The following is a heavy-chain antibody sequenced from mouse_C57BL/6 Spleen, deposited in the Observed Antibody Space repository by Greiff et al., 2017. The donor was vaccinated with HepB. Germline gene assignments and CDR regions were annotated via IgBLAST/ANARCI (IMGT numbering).Heavy chain of an antibody. D-gene: IGHD4-1*01. CDR3: ARLWDRFAY. CDR1: GFSLTSYG. V-gene: IGHV2-3*01. Sequence: VKLQESGPGLVAPSQRLSITCTVSGFSLTSYGVSWVRQPPGKGLEWLGVIWGDGSTNYHSALISRLSISKDNSKSQVFLNLNSLHTGDTATYYCARLWDRFAYWGQGTLVTVSA. J-gene: IGHJ3*01. CDR2: IWGDGST.